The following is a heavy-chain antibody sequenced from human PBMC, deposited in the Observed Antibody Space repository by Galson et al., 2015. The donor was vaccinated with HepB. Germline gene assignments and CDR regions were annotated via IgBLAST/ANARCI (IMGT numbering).Heavy chain of an antibody. V-gene: IGHV5-51*01. CDR1: GYSFTSYW. D-gene: IGHD2-2*02. J-gene: IGHJ4*02. Sequence: QSGAEVKKPGESLKISCKGSGYSFTSYWIGWVRQMPGKGLEWMGITHPGDSDTRYSPSFQGQVTISADKSISTAYLQWSSLKASDTATYYCARLGYCSSTSCYTFNYWGQGTLVTVSS. CDR3: ARLGYCSSTSCYTFNY. CDR2: THPGDSDT.